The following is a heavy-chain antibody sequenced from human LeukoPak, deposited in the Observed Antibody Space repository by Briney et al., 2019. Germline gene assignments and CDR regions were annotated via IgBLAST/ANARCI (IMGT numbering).Heavy chain of an antibody. CDR1: GGTFSSYA. J-gene: IGHJ6*03. Sequence: SVKVSCKASGGTFSSYAISWVRQAPGPGREGMGGIIPIFGTANYAQKFQGRITITTDESTSTAYMELSSLRSEDTAVYYCARGNCGGDCYPYYYYYYMDVWGKGTTVTVSS. CDR2: IIPIFGTA. V-gene: IGHV1-69*05. CDR3: ARGNCGGDCYPYYYYYYMDV. D-gene: IGHD2-21*02.